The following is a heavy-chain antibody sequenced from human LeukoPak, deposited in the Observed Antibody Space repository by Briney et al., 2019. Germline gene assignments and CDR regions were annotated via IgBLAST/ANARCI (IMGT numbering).Heavy chain of an antibody. J-gene: IGHJ4*02. CDR1: GFTFSSYG. D-gene: IGHD3-9*01. V-gene: IGHV3-30*18. CDR2: ISYDGSKK. CDR3: AKDPERDYDVLISTYFDY. Sequence: GGSLRLSCAASGFTFSSYGMHWVRQAPGKGLEWVAVISYDGSKKYYADSVKGRFTISRDNSKNTLYLQMHSLRAEDTAVYHCAKDPERDYDVLISTYFDYWGQGTLVSVSS.